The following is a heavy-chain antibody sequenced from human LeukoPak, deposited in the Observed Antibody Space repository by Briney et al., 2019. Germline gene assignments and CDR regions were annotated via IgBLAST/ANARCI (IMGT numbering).Heavy chain of an antibody. CDR2: IWYDGSNK. Sequence: GRSLRLSCAASGFTFSSYGMHWVRQAPGKGLEWVAVIWYDGSNKYYADSVKGRFTISRDDSKNTLYLQMNSLRAEDTAVYYCARGSRIAVAAMEYWGQGTLVTVSS. J-gene: IGHJ1*01. CDR3: ARGSRIAVAAMEY. CDR1: GFTFSSYG. D-gene: IGHD6-19*01. V-gene: IGHV3-33*01.